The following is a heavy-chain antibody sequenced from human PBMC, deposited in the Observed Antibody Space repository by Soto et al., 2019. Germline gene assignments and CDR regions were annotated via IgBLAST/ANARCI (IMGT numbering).Heavy chain of an antibody. D-gene: IGHD3-10*01. CDR1: GYTFTSYG. CDR2: ISAYNGNT. Sequence: GASVKVSCKASGYTFTSYGISWVRQAPGQGLEWMGWISAYNGNTNYAQKLQGRVTMTTDTSTSTAYMELRSLRSDDTAVYYCARAWYYGSGSYYTPFDYWGQGNLVTVSS. J-gene: IGHJ4*02. V-gene: IGHV1-18*01. CDR3: ARAWYYGSGSYYTPFDY.